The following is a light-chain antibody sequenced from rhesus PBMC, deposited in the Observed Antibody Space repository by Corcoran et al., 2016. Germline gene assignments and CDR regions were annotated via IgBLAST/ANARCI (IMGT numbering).Light chain of an antibody. Sequence: DIQMTQSPSSLSASVGDRVTITCRASQGVSDYLSWYQQKPGKAPKRLIYAASRLESGVPSRFSGIGSGTVFTLTISSLQPENFATYYCLQGYSSPYSFGQGTKVEIK. CDR2: AAS. J-gene: IGKJ2*01. CDR3: LQGYSSPYS. V-gene: IGKV1-36*02. CDR1: QGVSDY.